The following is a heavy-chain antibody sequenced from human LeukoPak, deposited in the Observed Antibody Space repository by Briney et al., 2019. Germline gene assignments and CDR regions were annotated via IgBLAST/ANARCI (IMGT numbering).Heavy chain of an antibody. CDR3: ARTSGWELAGGFKDDAFDI. J-gene: IGHJ3*02. Sequence: GASVKVSCKASGYTFTSYGISWVRQAPGQGVEWRGWISAYNGNTNYAQKLQGRVTITTDTSTRTAYMELRRQRSNDTAVYYCARTSGWELAGGFKDDAFDIWGQGTMVTVSS. D-gene: IGHD1-26*01. CDR1: GYTFTSYG. CDR2: ISAYNGNT. V-gene: IGHV1-18*04.